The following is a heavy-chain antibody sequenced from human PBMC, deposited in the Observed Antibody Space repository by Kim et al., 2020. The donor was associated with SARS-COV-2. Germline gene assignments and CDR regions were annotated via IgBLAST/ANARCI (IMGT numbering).Heavy chain of an antibody. CDR1: GFTFSDYY. Sequence: GGSLRLSCAASGFTFSDYYMSWIRQAPGKGLEWVSYISSSGSTIYYADSVKGRFTISRDNAKNSLYLQMNSLRAEDTAVYYCARRGCSSTSCYRELYFQHWGQGTLVTVSS. CDR2: ISSSGSTI. J-gene: IGHJ1*01. D-gene: IGHD2-2*01. CDR3: ARRGCSSTSCYRELYFQH. V-gene: IGHV3-11*01.